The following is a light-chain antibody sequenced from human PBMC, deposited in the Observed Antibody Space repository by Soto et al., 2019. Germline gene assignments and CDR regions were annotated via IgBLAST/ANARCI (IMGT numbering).Light chain of an antibody. CDR2: DAS. Sequence: DIQMTQSPSTLSASVGDRVTITCRASQSISIWLAWYQQKPGKAPKLLIYDASSLESGFPSRFSGSGSGTEFTLTISRLQPDDFAGYYCQQYNSYSGTFGQGTKVEIK. V-gene: IGKV1-5*01. CDR3: QQYNSYSGT. CDR1: QSISIW. J-gene: IGKJ1*01.